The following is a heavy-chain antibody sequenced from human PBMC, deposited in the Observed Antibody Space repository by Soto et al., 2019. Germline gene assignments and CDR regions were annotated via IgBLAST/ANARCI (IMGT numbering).Heavy chain of an antibody. D-gene: IGHD3-10*01. CDR1: GDSLTNYY. CDR2: IMYSGYS. Sequence: QVQLQESGPGLVKPSETLSLTCTVSGDSLTNYYCSWFRHPPGKGLEWIGYIMYSGYSAYNLSLKRRVTMSMDTSKTQFSLMLESVTATDTAVYYCARHGFGPLHGLVDVWGQGTTVIIPS. CDR3: ARHGFGPLHGLVDV. J-gene: IGHJ6*02. V-gene: IGHV4-59*08.